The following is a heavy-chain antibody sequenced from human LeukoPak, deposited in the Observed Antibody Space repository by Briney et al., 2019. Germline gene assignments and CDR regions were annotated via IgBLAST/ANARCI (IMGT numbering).Heavy chain of an antibody. Sequence: ASVKVSCKASGYTFTGYYMHWVRQAPGQGLEWMGWINPNSGGTNYAQKFQGRVTMTRDTSISTAYMELSRLRSDDTAVYYCARDFGYSSGWRSWSFDYWGQGTLVTVSS. J-gene: IGHJ4*02. CDR3: ARDFGYSSGWRSWSFDY. CDR2: INPNSGGT. V-gene: IGHV1-2*02. D-gene: IGHD6-19*01. CDR1: GYTFTGYY.